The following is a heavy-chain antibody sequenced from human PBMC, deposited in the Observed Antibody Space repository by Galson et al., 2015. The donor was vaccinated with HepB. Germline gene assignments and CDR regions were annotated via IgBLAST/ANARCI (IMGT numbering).Heavy chain of an antibody. V-gene: IGHV3-48*01. CDR3: AKDRRDIVVVPAAMVHYYYYMDV. J-gene: IGHJ6*03. Sequence: SLRLSCAASGFTFSTYSMNWVRQAPGKGLEWVSYISSSSTTIYYADSVKGRFTISRDNSKNTLYLQMNSLRAEDTAVYYCAKDRRDIVVVPAAMVHYYYYMDVWGKGTTVTVSS. CDR2: ISSSSTTI. CDR1: GFTFSTYS. D-gene: IGHD2-2*01.